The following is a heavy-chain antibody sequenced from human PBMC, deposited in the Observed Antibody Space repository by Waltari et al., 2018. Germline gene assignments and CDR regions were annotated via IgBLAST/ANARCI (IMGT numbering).Heavy chain of an antibody. CDR2: VSGSASGK. D-gene: IGHD5-18*01. CDR1: GFTFSRFS. CDR3: AKWDTAMVG. J-gene: IGHJ4*02. V-gene: IGHV3-23*01. Sequence: QLLQSGGGFAEPGGSLRVSCAASGFTFSRFSMSWFRQSPGRRLEWVAAVSGSASGKYYADSVKVRVAISTDNSKITLYLQMNSLTEDDSAIYYCAKWDTAMVGWGQGTQVTVSS.